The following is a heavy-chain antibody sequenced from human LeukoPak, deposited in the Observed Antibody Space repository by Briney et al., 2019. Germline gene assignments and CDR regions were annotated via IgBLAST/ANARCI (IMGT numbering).Heavy chain of an antibody. Sequence: GSVKVSCKAFGYTFTGYYMHWVRQAPGQGLEWMGWINPKTGGTSYAQKFQGRVTMTRDTSISTVNMELSSLKSEDTAIYFCASPTSYLAGTGLHFDFWGQGTLVTVSS. J-gene: IGHJ4*02. CDR1: GYTFTGYY. V-gene: IGHV1-2*02. CDR2: INPKTGGT. D-gene: IGHD6-19*01. CDR3: ASPTSYLAGTGLHFDF.